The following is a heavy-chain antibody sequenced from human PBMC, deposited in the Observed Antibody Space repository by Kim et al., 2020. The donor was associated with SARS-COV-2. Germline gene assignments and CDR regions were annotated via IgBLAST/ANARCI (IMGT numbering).Heavy chain of an antibody. CDR1: GYTFTSYA. CDR3: ARDLGAPLLWFGEFPQGFDY. CDR2: INTNTGNP. J-gene: IGHJ4*02. Sequence: ASVKVSCKASGYTFTSYAMNWVRQAPGQGLEWMGWINTNTGNPTYAQGFTGRFVFSLDTSVSTAYLQISSLKAEDTAVYYCARDLGAPLLWFGEFPQGFDYWGQGTLVTVSS. V-gene: IGHV7-4-1*02. D-gene: IGHD3-10*01.